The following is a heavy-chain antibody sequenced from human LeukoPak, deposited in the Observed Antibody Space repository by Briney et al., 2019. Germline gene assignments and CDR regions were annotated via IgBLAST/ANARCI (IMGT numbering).Heavy chain of an antibody. CDR3: AREGTARSYYYYMDV. D-gene: IGHD6-6*01. Sequence: SETLSLTCTVSGYSISSGYYWGWIRQPPGKGLEWIGYIYYSGSTNYNPSLKSRVTISVDTSKNQFSLKLSSVTAADTAVYYCAREGTARSYYYYMDVWGKGTTVTVSS. CDR1: GYSISSGYY. J-gene: IGHJ6*03. CDR2: IYYSGST. V-gene: IGHV4-61*01.